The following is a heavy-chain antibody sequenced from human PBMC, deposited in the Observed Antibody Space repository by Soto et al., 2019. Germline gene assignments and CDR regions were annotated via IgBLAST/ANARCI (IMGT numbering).Heavy chain of an antibody. CDR3: AKGSQAAAVLDH. V-gene: IGHV3-30*18. Sequence: ESGGGVVQPGRSLKLSCTTSGFTFSLYGMHWVRQAPGKGLEWLAVISFDAKNIYYADSVKGRSTISRDNSKTTLFLQMSHLRADDTAVYFCAKGSQAAAVLDHWGQGALVTVAS. D-gene: IGHD6-25*01. CDR1: GFTFSLYG. J-gene: IGHJ4*02. CDR2: ISFDAKNI.